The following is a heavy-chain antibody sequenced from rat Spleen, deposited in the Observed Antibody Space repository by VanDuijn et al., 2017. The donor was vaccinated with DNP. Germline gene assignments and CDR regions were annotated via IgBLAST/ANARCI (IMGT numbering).Heavy chain of an antibody. J-gene: IGHJ2*01. CDR1: GFTFSNHF. CDR3: TTIGITTLFDN. V-gene: IGHV5-27*01. D-gene: IGHD1-10*01. Sequence: EVQLVESGGGLVQPGRSLKLSCIASGFTFSNHFMAWVRQAPTKGLEWVASISPTDGATYYPDSVKGRFAISRDNAKSTLYLQMDSLRSEDTATYYCTTIGITTLFDNWGQGVMVTVSS. CDR2: ISPTDGAT.